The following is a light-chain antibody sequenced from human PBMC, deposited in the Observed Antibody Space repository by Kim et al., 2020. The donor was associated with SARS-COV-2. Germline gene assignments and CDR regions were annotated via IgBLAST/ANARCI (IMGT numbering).Light chain of an antibody. CDR2: GKN. V-gene: IGLV3-19*01. J-gene: IGLJ1*01. Sequence: SSELTQDPAVSVALGQTVRITCQGDSLRSYYASWYQQKPGQAPVLVIYGKNNRPSGIPDRFPGSSSGNTASLTITGAQAEDEADYYCNSRDSSGYVFGTGTKVTVL. CDR3: NSRDSSGYV. CDR1: SLRSYY.